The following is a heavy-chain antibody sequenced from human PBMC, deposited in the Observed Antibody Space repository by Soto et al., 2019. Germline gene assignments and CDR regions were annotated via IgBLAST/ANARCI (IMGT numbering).Heavy chain of an antibody. D-gene: IGHD2-2*01. J-gene: IGHJ6*02. CDR3: ARRYCISTSCHYYGMDV. Sequence: QVQLVQSVAEVKKPGSSVKVSCKASGGTFSTYTINWVRQAPGQGLEWMGGIIPMFGTANYAQKFQGRVTITADESTSTAYLELSSLRSEDTAVYYCARRYCISTSCHYYGMDVWGQGTTVTVSS. CDR2: IIPMFGTA. CDR1: GGTFSTYT. V-gene: IGHV1-69*12.